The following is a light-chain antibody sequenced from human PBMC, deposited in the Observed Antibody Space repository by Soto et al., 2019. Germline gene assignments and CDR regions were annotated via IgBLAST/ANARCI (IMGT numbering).Light chain of an antibody. Sequence: DIQMTQSPSTLSASVGDRVTITCRASQSISNWLAWYQQKPGKAPKLLIYQTSNLESGVPSRFSGSGSGTEFTLTISSLQPEDFATYYCQQLNSYPTFGQGTRLEIK. J-gene: IGKJ5*01. CDR1: QSISNW. V-gene: IGKV1-5*03. CDR3: QQLNSYPT. CDR2: QTS.